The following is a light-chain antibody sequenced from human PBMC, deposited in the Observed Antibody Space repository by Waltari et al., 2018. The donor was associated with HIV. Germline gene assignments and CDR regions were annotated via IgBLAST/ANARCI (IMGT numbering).Light chain of an antibody. CDR1: QSISSW. Sequence: DLQMTQSPSTLSASVGDRVTITCRASQSISSWLAWYQQKPGKAPKLLIYKASSLESGVPSRFSGSGSGTEFTLTISSLQPDDFATYYCQQYNSYSQTFGQGTKVEIK. CDR3: QQYNSYSQT. V-gene: IGKV1-5*03. CDR2: KAS. J-gene: IGKJ1*01.